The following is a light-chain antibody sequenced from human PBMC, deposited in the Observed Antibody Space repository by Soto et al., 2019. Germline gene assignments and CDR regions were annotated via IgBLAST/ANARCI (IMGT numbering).Light chain of an antibody. J-gene: IGLJ2*01. CDR3: QSYYSSLSGHVF. CDR1: SSNLVAAFA. CDR2: YNN. V-gene: IGLV1-40*01. Sequence: QSVLTPPPSLSGDPGPMITISCTGTSSNLVAAFAVQWYQQLPGAAPKLLIYYNNNRPTGVPDRFSGSKSVTSAFLAITGLQADDEADYYCQSYYSSLSGHVFLGGGTKVTVL.